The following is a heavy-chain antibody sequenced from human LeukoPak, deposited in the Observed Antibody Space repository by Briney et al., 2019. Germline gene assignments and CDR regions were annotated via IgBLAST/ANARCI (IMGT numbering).Heavy chain of an antibody. D-gene: IGHD3-10*01. V-gene: IGHV1-18*01. CDR1: GYTFTSYG. CDR3: AGVPLYGSGSYAISD. CDR2: ISAYNGNT. J-gene: IGHJ4*02. Sequence: GASVKVSCKASGYTFTSYGISWVRQAPGQGLEWMGWISAYNGNTNYAQKLQGRVTMTTDTSTSTAYMELRSLRSDDTAVYYCAGVPLYGSGSYAISDWGQGTLVTVSS.